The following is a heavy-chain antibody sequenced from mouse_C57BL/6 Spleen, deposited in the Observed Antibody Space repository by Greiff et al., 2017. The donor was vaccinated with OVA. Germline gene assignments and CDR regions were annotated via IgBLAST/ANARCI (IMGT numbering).Heavy chain of an antibody. D-gene: IGHD1-1*01. CDR1: GFTFSSYA. CDR2: ISDGGSYT. V-gene: IGHV5-4*01. Sequence: EVQGVESGGGLVKPGGSLKLSCAASGFTFSSYAMSWVRQTPEKRLEWVATISDGGSYTYYPDNVKGRFTISRDNAKNNLYLQMSHLKSEDTAMYYCARGTDGSSPAWFAYWGQGTLVTVSA. J-gene: IGHJ3*01. CDR3: ARGTDGSSPAWFAY.